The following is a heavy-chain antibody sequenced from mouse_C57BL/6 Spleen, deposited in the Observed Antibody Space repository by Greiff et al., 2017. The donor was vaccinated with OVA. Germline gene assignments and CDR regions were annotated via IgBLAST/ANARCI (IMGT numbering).Heavy chain of an antibody. CDR3: ARENSPLAY. V-gene: IGHV5-4*01. CDR2: ISDGGSYT. Sequence: EVQGVESGGGLVKPGGSLKLSCAASGFTFSSYAMSWVRQTPEKRLEWVATISDGGSYTYYPDNVKGRFTISRDNAKNNLYLQMSHLKSEDTAMYYCARENSPLAYWGQGTLVTVSA. CDR1: GFTFSSYA. J-gene: IGHJ3*01.